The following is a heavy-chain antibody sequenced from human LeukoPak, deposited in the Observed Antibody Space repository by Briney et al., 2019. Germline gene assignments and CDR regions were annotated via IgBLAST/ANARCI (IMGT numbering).Heavy chain of an antibody. J-gene: IGHJ6*02. Sequence: SETLSLACTVSGGSISSYYWSWIRQPPGKGLEWIGYIYYSGSTNYNPSLKSRVTISVDTSKNQFSLKLSSVTAADTAVYYCARESGELLRYSYYGMDVWGQGTTVTVSS. V-gene: IGHV4-59*01. CDR2: IYYSGST. D-gene: IGHD3-10*01. CDR3: ARESGELLRYSYYGMDV. CDR1: GGSISSYY.